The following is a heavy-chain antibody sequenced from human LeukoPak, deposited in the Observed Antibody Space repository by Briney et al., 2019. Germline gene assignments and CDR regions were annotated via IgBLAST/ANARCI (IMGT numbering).Heavy chain of an antibody. J-gene: IGHJ1*01. Sequence: ASVKVSCKASGYTFTSSDINWVRQAAGQGLEWMGWINPNSGRTGYAQKFQGRVTMTANTSISTAYMELSSLRFDDTAVYYCARGRSGLAAAGTYGYWGQGAPVIVSS. D-gene: IGHD6-13*01. CDR1: GYTFTSSD. V-gene: IGHV1-8*01. CDR3: ARGRSGLAAAGTYGY. CDR2: INPNSGRT.